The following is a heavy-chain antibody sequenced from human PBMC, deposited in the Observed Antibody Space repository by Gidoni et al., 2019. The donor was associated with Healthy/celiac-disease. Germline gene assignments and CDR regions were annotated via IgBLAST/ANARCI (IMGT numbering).Heavy chain of an antibody. J-gene: IGHJ4*02. CDR1: GFTFSSYA. V-gene: IGHV3-23*01. CDR2: ISGSGGST. CDR3: AKPGREWGRFNYFDY. D-gene: IGHD1-26*01. Sequence: EVQLLESGGGLVQPGGSLRLSCAASGFTFSSYAMSWVRQAPGKGLGWVSAISGSGGSTYYADAVKGRFTISRDNSKNTLYLQMNSLRAEDTAVYYCAKPGREWGRFNYFDYWGQGTLVTVSS.